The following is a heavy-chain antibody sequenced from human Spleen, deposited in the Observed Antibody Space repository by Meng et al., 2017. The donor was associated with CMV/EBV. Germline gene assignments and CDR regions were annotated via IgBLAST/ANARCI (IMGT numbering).Heavy chain of an antibody. Sequence: GESLKISCAASGFPFSSYSMNWVRQAPGKGLEWVSSISSSSSYIYYADPVKGRFTISRDNAKNSLYLQMNSLRAEDTAVYYCARDWLSHLGYCGDITCSYFDSWGQGTRVTFSS. CDR2: ISSSSSYI. CDR3: ARDWLSHLGYCGDITCSYFDS. J-gene: IGHJ4*02. V-gene: IGHV3-21*01. D-gene: IGHD2-21*01. CDR1: GFPFSSYS.